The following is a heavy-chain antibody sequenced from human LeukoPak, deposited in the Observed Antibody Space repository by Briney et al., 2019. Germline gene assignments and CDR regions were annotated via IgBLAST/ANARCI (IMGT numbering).Heavy chain of an antibody. Sequence: SVKVSCKASGGTFSSDAVSWVRQAPGQGLEWMGRIIPIFGTANYAQKFQGRVTITTDESTSTAYMELSSLRSEDTAVYYCAESSGGEYYFDYWGQGTLVTVSS. CDR3: AESSGGEYYFDY. D-gene: IGHD1-14*01. V-gene: IGHV1-69*05. J-gene: IGHJ4*02. CDR2: IIPIFGTA. CDR1: GGTFSSDA.